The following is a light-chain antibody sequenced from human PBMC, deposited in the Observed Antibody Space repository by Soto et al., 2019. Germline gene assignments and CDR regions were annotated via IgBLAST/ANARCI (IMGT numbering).Light chain of an antibody. J-gene: IGLJ3*02. CDR1: SSDVGSYNL. Sequence: QAVVTQPASVSGSPGQSITISCTGTSSDVGSYNLVSWYQQHPGKAPKLMIYEGSKRPSGVSNRFSGSKSGNTASLTISGLQAEDEADYYCCSYAGSSLWVFGGGTQLTVL. CDR3: CSYAGSSLWV. V-gene: IGLV2-23*01. CDR2: EGS.